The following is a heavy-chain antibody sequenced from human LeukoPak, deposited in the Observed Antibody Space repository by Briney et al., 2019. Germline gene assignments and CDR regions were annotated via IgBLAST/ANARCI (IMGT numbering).Heavy chain of an antibody. CDR3: SRDATGDH. V-gene: IGHV3-72*01. CDR2: SRNRAKSYTT. Sequence: PGGSLRLSCEASGFTFSSYEMNWVRQAPGKGLEWVGRSRNRAKSYTTDYAASVKGRFTISRDDSKSTLYLQMNSLETEDTAVYYCSRDATGDHWGQGTLVSVSS. J-gene: IGHJ4*02. CDR1: GFTFSSYE.